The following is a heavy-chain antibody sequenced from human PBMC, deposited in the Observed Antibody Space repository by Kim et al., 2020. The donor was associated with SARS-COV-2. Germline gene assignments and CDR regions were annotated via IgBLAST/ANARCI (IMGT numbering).Heavy chain of an antibody. J-gene: IGHJ4*01. V-gene: IGHV3-30-3*01. CDR3: ASFVVVALAATYFDY. CDR2: ISYDGSNK. Sequence: GGSLRLSCAASGFTFSSYAMHWVRQAPGKGLEWVAVISYDGSNKYYADSVKGRFTISRDNSKNTLYLQMNSLRAEDTAVYYCASFVVVALAATYFDYWG. D-gene: IGHD2-15*01. CDR1: GFTFSSYA.